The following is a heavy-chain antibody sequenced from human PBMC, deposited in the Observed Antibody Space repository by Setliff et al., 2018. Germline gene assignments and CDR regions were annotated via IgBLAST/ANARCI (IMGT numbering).Heavy chain of an antibody. CDR2: IRAKVSDYAT. CDR3: VNHNPARRALDGTPLDK. CDR1: GFTFSDSA. D-gene: IGHD1-1*01. Sequence: GGSLRLSCAASGFTFSDSAVHWVRQAPGKGLEWVGRIRAKVSDYATAYAASLKGRFTISRDDSKNTAYLQMNSLETEDTALYYCVNHNPARRALDGTPLDKWGQGVLVTVSS. J-gene: IGHJ4*02. V-gene: IGHV3-73*01.